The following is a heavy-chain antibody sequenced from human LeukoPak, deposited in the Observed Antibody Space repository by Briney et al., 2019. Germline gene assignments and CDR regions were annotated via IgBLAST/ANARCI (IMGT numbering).Heavy chain of an antibody. Sequence: SETLSLTCTVSGGSISNYYYNWIRQPPGKGLEWIGYVYQTGSTTYNPSLKSRVTISIDTSKNQFSLKLSSVTTADTAVYYCARGGTASWSSVTWFDAWGQGTLVTVSS. J-gene: IGHJ5*02. V-gene: IGHV4-59*01. CDR3: ARGGTASWSSVTWFDA. CDR2: VYQTGST. CDR1: GGSISNYY. D-gene: IGHD4-11*01.